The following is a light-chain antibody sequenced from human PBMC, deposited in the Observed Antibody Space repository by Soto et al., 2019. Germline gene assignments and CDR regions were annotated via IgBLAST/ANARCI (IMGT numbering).Light chain of an antibody. CDR3: QQYGSSSLT. Sequence: EIVMTQSPVTLSVSPGERATLSCRARQNISRGLAWDEQKPGQGPSLLIYGTSTRAGGVPDRFSGSGSGTDFTLTISRLEPEDFAVYYCQQYGSSSLTFGGGTKVDI. J-gene: IGKJ4*01. V-gene: IGKV3-20*01. CDR2: GTS. CDR1: QNISRG.